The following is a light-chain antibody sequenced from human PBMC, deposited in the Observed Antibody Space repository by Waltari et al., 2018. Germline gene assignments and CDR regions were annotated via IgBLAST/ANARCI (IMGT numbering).Light chain of an antibody. V-gene: IGLV2-11*01. CDR2: EVS. J-gene: IGLJ2*01. Sequence: QSALTQPRSVSGSPGQSVTISCTGTSSDVGGYNYVSWYQLHPGKAPKLLIYEVSKRPSGVPYRCSGSKSGNTASLTISGLQAEDEADYYCCSYAGSYPVVFGGGTKLTVL. CDR1: SSDVGGYNY. CDR3: CSYAGSYPVV.